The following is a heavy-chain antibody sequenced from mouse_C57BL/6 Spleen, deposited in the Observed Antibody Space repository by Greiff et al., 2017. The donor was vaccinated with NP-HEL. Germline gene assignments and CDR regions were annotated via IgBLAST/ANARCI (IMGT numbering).Heavy chain of an antibody. CDR2: IDPSDSYT. J-gene: IGHJ4*01. CDR1: GYTFTSYW. V-gene: IGHV1-69*01. CDR3: ANTVVAPYYAMDY. D-gene: IGHD1-1*01. Sequence: VQLQQPGAELVMPGASVKLSCKASGYTFTSYWMHWVKQRPGQGLEWIGEIDPSDSYTNYNQQFKGKSTLTVDKSSSTAYMQLSSLTSEDSAVYYCANTVVAPYYAMDYWGQGTSVTVSS.